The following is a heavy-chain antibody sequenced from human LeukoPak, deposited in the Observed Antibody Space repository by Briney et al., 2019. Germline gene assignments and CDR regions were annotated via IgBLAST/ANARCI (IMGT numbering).Heavy chain of an antibody. CDR1: GFTVSSNY. J-gene: IGHJ1*01. D-gene: IGHD6-13*01. CDR2: IYSGGST. CDR3: ARGRSGSSWYRNHLYAYFQH. V-gene: IGHV3-53*01. Sequence: GGSLRLSCAASGFTVSSNYMSWVRQAPGKGLEWVSVIYSGGSTYYADSVKGRFTISRDNSKNTLYLQMNSLRAEDTAVYYCARGRSGSSWYRNHLYAYFQHWGQGTLVTVSS.